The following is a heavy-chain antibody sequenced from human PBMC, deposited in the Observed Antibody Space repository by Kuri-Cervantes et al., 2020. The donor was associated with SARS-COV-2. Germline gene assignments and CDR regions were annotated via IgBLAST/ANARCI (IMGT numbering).Heavy chain of an antibody. D-gene: IGHD2-8*02. J-gene: IGHJ5*02. CDR2: INPSGGST. V-gene: IGHV1-46*01. CDR1: GYPFTGYY. Sequence: ASVKVSCKASGYPFTGYYMHWVRQAPGQGLEWMGIINPSGGSTSYAQKFQGRVIFTADESSSTAYMEVNSLTSEDTAVYFCARSQGYCTANSCSWNWFDPWGQGTLVTVSS. CDR3: ARSQGYCTANSCSWNWFDP.